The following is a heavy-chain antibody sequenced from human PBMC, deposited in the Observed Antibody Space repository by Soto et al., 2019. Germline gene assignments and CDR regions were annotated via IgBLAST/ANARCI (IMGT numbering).Heavy chain of an antibody. CDR1: GFTSSSYS. J-gene: IGHJ6*02. V-gene: IGHV3-48*02. CDR3: ARDLTSGFDFWSGYHSYYYYYGMDV. Sequence: PGGSLRLSCAASGFTSSSYSMNWVRQAPGKGLEWVSSIRSYGDRTYYAESVEGRFSISRDNSKNTLYLQMNSLRDEDTAVYYCARDLTSGFDFWSGYHSYYYYYGMDVWGQGTTVTVSS. D-gene: IGHD3-3*01. CDR2: IRSYGDRT.